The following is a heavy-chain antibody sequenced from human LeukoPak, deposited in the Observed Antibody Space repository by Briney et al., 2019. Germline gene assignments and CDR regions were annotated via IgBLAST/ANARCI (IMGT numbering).Heavy chain of an antibody. D-gene: IGHD6-19*01. V-gene: IGHV3-13*04. Sequence: GGSLRLSCAASGFTFSSYDMHWVRQATGKGLEWVSAIGTAGDTYYPGSVKGRFTVSRDNAKNSLYLQMNSLRAEDTAVYYCARDSSDSSGWYEGWFDPWGQGALVTVSS. CDR3: ARDSSDSSGWYEGWFDP. CDR1: GFTFSSYD. CDR2: IGTAGDT. J-gene: IGHJ5*02.